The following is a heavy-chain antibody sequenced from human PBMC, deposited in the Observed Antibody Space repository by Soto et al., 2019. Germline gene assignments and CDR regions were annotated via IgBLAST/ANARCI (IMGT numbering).Heavy chain of an antibody. CDR1: GGSFSGYY. CDR2: INHSGST. J-gene: IGHJ4*02. CDR3: ARARGSSSAYFDY. D-gene: IGHD6-6*01. V-gene: IGHV4-34*01. Sequence: QVRLQQWGAGLLKPSETLSLTCAVYGGSFSGYYWSWIRQPPGKGLEWIGEINHSGSTNYNPSLKSRVTISVDTSKNQFSLKLSSVTAADTAVYYCARARGSSSAYFDYWGQGTLVTVSS.